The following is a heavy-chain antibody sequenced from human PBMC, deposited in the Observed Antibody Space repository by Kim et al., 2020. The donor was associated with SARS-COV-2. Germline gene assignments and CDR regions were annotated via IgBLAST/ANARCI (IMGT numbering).Heavy chain of an antibody. CDR3: ARDAYYFASGRFDP. J-gene: IGHJ5*02. D-gene: IGHD3-10*01. CDR2: IYHSGNT. V-gene: IGHV4-59*01. Sequence: SETLSLTCSVSGTSITSYYWSWIRQPPGKGLEWIGYIYHSGNTNYNPSIKSRVTISVDTSKNQFSLKLTSVTAADTAVYYCARDAYYFASGRFDPWGQGTLVTVSS. CDR1: GTSITSYY.